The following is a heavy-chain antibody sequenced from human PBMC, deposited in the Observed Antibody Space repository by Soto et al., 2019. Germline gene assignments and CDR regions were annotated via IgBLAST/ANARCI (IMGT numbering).Heavy chain of an antibody. D-gene: IGHD6-19*01. J-gene: IGHJ6*02. CDR2: IIPMFRTS. Sequence: QVHLVQSGAEVKKPGSSVRVSCKASGGSTSPYYAINWVRQAPGQGLEWMGGIIPMFRTSKYAQKFQGRVTITADDSTGTADLYFSSLRSEDTAVYYWARDMGESTGWSGYHFYGLEVWGLGTTITVSS. CDR1: GGSTSPYYA. V-gene: IGHV1-69*01. CDR3: ARDMGESTGWSGYHFYGLEV.